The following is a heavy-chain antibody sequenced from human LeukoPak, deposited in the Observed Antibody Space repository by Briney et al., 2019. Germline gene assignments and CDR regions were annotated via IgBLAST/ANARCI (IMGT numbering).Heavy chain of an antibody. D-gene: IGHD3-16*02. Sequence: ASVKVSCKVSGYSLTELSMHWVRQAPGKGLEWVGGFSPGDGETIYAQRFQGRVTMTEATSTDTAYMELRSLTYEDTAVYYCATRLGEFSSRDAFNIWGQGTMVTVPS. CDR1: GYSLTELS. CDR3: ATRLGEFSSRDAFNI. CDR2: FSPGDGET. J-gene: IGHJ3*02. V-gene: IGHV1-24*01.